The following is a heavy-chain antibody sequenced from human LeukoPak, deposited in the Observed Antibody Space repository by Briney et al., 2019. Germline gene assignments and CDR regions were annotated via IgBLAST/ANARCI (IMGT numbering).Heavy chain of an antibody. V-gene: IGHV3-30-3*01. CDR1: GFTFSSYV. J-gene: IGHJ4*02. D-gene: IGHD3-9*01. Sequence: PGRSLRLSCAASGFTFSSYVMHWVRQAPGEGLEWVAVISFDGSNKYYGDSLKGRFTISRDNPKNTLYLQMNSLRGEDMAIYYCARDFGWLSGFDYWGQGTLVTVSS. CDR3: ARDFGWLSGFDY. CDR2: ISFDGSNK.